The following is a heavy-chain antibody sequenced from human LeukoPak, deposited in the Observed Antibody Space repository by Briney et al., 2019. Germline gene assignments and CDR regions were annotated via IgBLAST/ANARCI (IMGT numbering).Heavy chain of an antibody. J-gene: IGHJ3*02. Sequence: SETLSLTCTVSGGSISSGSYYWSWIRQPAGKGLEWIGRIYTSGSTNYNPSLKSRVTISVDTSKNQFSLKLSPVTAADTAVYYCARETTYYYDSSGYYFDAFDIWGQGTMVTVSS. D-gene: IGHD3-22*01. CDR3: ARETTYYYDSSGYYFDAFDI. CDR2: IYTSGST. V-gene: IGHV4-61*02. CDR1: GGSISSGSYY.